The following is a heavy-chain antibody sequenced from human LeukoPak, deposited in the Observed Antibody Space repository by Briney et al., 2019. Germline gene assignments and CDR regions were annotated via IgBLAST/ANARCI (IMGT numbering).Heavy chain of an antibody. CDR3: ARDRGFSGSDPSDF. J-gene: IGHJ4*02. Sequence: GGSLRLSCASSGFTFSDYYMSWVRQAPGKGLEWLSYISGSSSIIYYADSVKGRFTISRYNAKNSLFLQLDSLRAEDTAVYYCARDRGFSGSDPSDFWGQGTLVTVSS. CDR2: ISGSSSII. V-gene: IGHV3-11*04. CDR1: GFTFSDYY. D-gene: IGHD6-19*01.